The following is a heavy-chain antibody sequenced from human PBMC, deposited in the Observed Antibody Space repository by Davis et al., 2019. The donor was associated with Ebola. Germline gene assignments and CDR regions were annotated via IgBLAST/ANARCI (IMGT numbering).Heavy chain of an antibody. CDR2: TTIYNGDT. Sequence: ASVKVSCKASGYTFTNYYMHWVRQAPGQGLEWMGWTTIYNGDTKYAQNLQGRVTMTTDTSTNTAYMELRSLRSDDTAVYYCARARGVGATSIAWFDPWGQGTLVTVSS. V-gene: IGHV1-18*04. J-gene: IGHJ5*02. CDR1: GYTFTNYY. D-gene: IGHD1-26*01. CDR3: ARARGVGATSIAWFDP.